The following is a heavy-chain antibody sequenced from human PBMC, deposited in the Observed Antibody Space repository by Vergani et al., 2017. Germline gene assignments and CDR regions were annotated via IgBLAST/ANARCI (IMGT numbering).Heavy chain of an antibody. V-gene: IGHV3-23*01. D-gene: IGHD4-17*01. CDR2: ISGSGGYT. Sequence: EVQLLESGGGLVQPGGSLRLSCAASGFTFSSYALSWFRQAPGKGLEWVSAISGSGGYTYYADSVRGRFTISRDNSKHTLYLQMNSLRVEDTAVYHCATFTVTTPHYYYYYMDVWGKGTTVTVSS. J-gene: IGHJ6*03. CDR3: ATFTVTTPHYYYYYMDV. CDR1: GFTFSSYA.